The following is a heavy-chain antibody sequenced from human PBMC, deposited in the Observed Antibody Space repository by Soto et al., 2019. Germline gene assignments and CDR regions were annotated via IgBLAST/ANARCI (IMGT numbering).Heavy chain of an antibody. CDR2: IREDGSDK. V-gene: IGHV3-7*01. J-gene: IGHJ5*02. Sequence: PGGSLRLSCAASGFTFNRYYMSWVRQAPGKGLDWVANIREDGSDKYYVDSVKGRFTISRDNTKNSLYLQMNSLRAEDTAVYYCVAGYCSGSNCPNWFDPWGQGTLVTVSS. CDR1: GFTFNRYY. D-gene: IGHD2-15*01. CDR3: VAGYCSGSNCPNWFDP.